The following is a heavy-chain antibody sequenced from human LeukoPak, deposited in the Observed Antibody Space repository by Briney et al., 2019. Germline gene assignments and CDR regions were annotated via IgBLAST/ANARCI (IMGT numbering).Heavy chain of an antibody. D-gene: IGHD5-24*01. J-gene: IGHJ4*02. V-gene: IGHV3-21*01. CDR3: ARDLRRDGYNPNGI. CDR2: ISSSSSYI. Sequence: PGGSLRLSCAASGFTFSSYTMTWVRQAPGKGLEWVSSISSSSSYIYYADSVKGRFTISRDNAKNSLYLQMNSLRAEDTAVYYCARDLRRDGYNPNGIWGQGTLVTVSS. CDR1: GFTFSSYT.